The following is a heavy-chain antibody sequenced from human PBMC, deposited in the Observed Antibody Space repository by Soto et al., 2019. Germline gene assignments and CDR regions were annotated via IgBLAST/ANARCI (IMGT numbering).Heavy chain of an antibody. J-gene: IGHJ4*02. CDR2: INHSGST. Sequence: SATLSLTCAVYGGSFSGYYWSWIRQPPGKGVEWIGEINHSGSTNYNPSLKSRVTISVDTSKNQFSLKLSSVTAADTAVYYCASGNAWGVILAYWGQGTLDTVSS. CDR3: ASGNAWGVILAY. V-gene: IGHV4-34*01. D-gene: IGHD3-16*02. CDR1: GGSFSGYY.